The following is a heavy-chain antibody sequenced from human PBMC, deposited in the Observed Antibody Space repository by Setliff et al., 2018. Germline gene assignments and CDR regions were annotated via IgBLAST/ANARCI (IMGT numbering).Heavy chain of an antibody. V-gene: IGHV3-9*01. Sequence: GGSLRLSCAASGFTFDDYAMHWVRQAPGKGLEWVSGISWNSGIVGYGDSVKGRFTISRDSAKTSLYLQMNSLRAEDTALYYCAKGTHHEFWSGPPMDVWGKGTTVTVSS. CDR2: ISWNSGIV. D-gene: IGHD3-3*01. CDR3: AKGTHHEFWSGPPMDV. CDR1: GFTFDDYA. J-gene: IGHJ6*03.